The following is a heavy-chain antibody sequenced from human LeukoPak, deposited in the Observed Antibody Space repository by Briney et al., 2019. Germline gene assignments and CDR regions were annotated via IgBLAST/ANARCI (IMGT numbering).Heavy chain of an antibody. V-gene: IGHV3-30-3*01. Sequence: PGGSLRLSCAASGFTFSSYAMHWVRQAPGKGLEWVAVISYDGSNKYYADSVKGRFTISRDNSKNTLYLQMNSLRAEDTAVYYCARESGSGYHYVFDYWGQGTLVTVSS. CDR3: ARESGSGYHYVFDY. CDR1: GFTFSSYA. D-gene: IGHD3-22*01. J-gene: IGHJ4*02. CDR2: ISYDGSNK.